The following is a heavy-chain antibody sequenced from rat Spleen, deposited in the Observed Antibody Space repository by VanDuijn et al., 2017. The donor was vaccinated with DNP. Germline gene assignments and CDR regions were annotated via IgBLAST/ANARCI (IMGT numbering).Heavy chain of an antibody. CDR1: GFPLTSYH. J-gene: IGHJ4*01. CDR3: ASTLVNYGTYGYYAMDA. CDR2: MWSAGDT. D-gene: IGHD1-3*01. V-gene: IGHV2-32*01. Sequence: QVQLKESGPGLVQPSQTLSLTCTVSGFPLTSYHVHWVRQPPGKGLEWMGVMWSAGDTSYNSPLKSRLTITRDTSKSQVFLKMNSLQSEDTATYYCASTLVNYGTYGYYAMDAWGQGTSVTVSS.